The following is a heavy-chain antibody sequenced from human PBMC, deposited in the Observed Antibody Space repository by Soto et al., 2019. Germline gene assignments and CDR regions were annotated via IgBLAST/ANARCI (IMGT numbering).Heavy chain of an antibody. CDR2: IYYSGST. D-gene: IGHD3-22*01. CDR1: GGSISSGDYY. Sequence: QVQLQESGPGLVKPSQTLSLTCTVSGGSISSGDYYWSWIRQPPGKGLEWIGYIYYSGSTYYNPSLKSRVTKSVDTSKNQFSRKLSSVTAADPAVYYCAGVGDSGYSGSNWFDHWGQGTLVTVSS. CDR3: AGVGDSGYSGSNWFDH. J-gene: IGHJ5*02. V-gene: IGHV4-30-4*01.